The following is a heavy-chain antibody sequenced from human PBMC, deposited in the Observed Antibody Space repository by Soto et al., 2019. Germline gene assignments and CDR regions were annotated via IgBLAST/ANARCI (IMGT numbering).Heavy chain of an antibody. V-gene: IGHV1-18*01. CDR3: ARDPKGIAVADPFDY. CDR2: ISAYNGNT. D-gene: IGHD6-19*01. J-gene: IGHJ4*02. Sequence: QVQLVQSGAEVKKPGASVKVSCKASGYTFTSSGISWVRQAPGQGLEGMGWISAYNGNTNYAQKLQGRVTMTTDTSQSTAYMELRSLRSDDTAVYYCARDPKGIAVADPFDYWGQGTLVTVSS. CDR1: GYTFTSSG.